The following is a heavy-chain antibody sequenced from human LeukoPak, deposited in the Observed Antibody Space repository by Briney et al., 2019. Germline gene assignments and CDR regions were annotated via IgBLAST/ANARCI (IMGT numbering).Heavy chain of an antibody. CDR2: IKQDGSEK. D-gene: IGHD5-18*01. CDR1: GFTFSSYW. J-gene: IGHJ4*02. V-gene: IGHV3-7*03. Sequence: GGSLRLSCAASGFTFSSYWMSWVRQAPRKGLEWVANIKQDGSEKYYVDSVKGRFTISRDNAKNSLYLQMNSLRAGDTAVYYCAKVAGYSYVGVYYFDYWGQGTLVTVSS. CDR3: AKVAGYSYVGVYYFDY.